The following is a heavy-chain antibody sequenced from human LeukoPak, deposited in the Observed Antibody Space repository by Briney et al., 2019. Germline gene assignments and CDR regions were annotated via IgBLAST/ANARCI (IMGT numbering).Heavy chain of an antibody. CDR3: ARSDGLVAAAGTGFDY. V-gene: IGHV4-39*07. J-gene: IGHJ4*02. CDR1: GGSISSSSYY. CDR2: IYYSGST. D-gene: IGHD6-13*01. Sequence: SETLSLTCTVSGGSISSSSYYWGWIRQPPGKGLEWIGSIYYSGSTYYNPSLKSRVTISVDTSKNQFSLKLSSVTAADTAVYYCARSDGLVAAAGTGFDYWGQGTLVTVSS.